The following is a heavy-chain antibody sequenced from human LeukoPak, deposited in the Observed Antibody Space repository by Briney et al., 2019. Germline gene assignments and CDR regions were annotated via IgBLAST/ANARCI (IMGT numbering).Heavy chain of an antibody. D-gene: IGHD3-10*01. CDR2: LSSSSGAI. V-gene: IGHV3-48*02. J-gene: IGHJ6*02. Sequence: PGGSLRLSCAASGFTFTYFSMNWVRQAPGKGLEWLSYLSSSSGAIYYADSVKGRFTIPKDNARNTLYLQMNSLRDEDTGVYYCARSGKPCGLDVWGQGTTVTVSS. CDR3: ARSGKPCGLDV. CDR1: GFTFTYFS.